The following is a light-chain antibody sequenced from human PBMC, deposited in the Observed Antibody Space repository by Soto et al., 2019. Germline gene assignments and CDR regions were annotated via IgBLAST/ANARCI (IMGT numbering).Light chain of an antibody. Sequence: QSVLTQPPSASGTPGQRVTIPCSGSRSNIGSNTVNWYQSFPGTAPKLLIYSINQRPSGVPDRFSVYKSGSSASLAISGLQSEYEADYYCAAWDDSLNAYVFGTGTKLTVL. CDR2: SIN. CDR1: RSNIGSNT. V-gene: IGLV1-44*01. J-gene: IGLJ1*01. CDR3: AAWDDSLNAYV.